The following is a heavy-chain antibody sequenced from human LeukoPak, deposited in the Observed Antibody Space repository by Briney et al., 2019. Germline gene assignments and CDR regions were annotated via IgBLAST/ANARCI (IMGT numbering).Heavy chain of an antibody. CDR1: GFTLSAYV. V-gene: IGHV3-30*18. Sequence: GGTLGLSCAPSGFTLSAYVMHWGRQAPDKRLEWVAIISYDGSNKYYPDSVKGRFTISRDDSKNTLYLQMNSLRTEDTAVYYCAKELTRPNRPVAGLNYWGQGTLVTVSS. D-gene: IGHD6-19*01. CDR3: AKELTRPNRPVAGLNY. CDR2: ISYDGSNK. J-gene: IGHJ4*02.